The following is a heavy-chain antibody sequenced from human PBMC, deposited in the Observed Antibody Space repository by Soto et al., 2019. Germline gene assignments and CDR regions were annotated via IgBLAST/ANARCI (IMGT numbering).Heavy chain of an antibody. CDR3: ARNIPSHFWSGYADNWFDP. J-gene: IGHJ5*02. D-gene: IGHD3-3*02. Sequence: GESLKISCQGSGYSFTSYWIGWVRQMPGKGLEWMGIIYPGDSDTRYSPSFQGQVTISADKSISTAYLQWSSLKASDAAMYYCARNIPSHFWSGYADNWFDPWGQGTLVTVSS. V-gene: IGHV5-51*01. CDR1: GYSFTSYW. CDR2: IYPGDSDT.